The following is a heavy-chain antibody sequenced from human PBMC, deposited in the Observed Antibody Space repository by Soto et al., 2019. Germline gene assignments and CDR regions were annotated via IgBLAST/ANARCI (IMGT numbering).Heavy chain of an antibody. CDR2: ISGSGGST. CDR1: GFTFSIYA. V-gene: IGHV3-23*01. J-gene: IGHJ6*02. CDR3: AKVVKYDVLTGYYKGPDYYGMDV. D-gene: IGHD3-9*01. Sequence: GGSLRLSCAASGFTFSIYAMNWVRQAPGKGLEWVSLISGSGGSTHYADSVEGRFTISRDNSKNTLYLEMDSLRAEDTAVYYCAKVVKYDVLTGYYKGPDYYGMDVWGQGTTVTVSS.